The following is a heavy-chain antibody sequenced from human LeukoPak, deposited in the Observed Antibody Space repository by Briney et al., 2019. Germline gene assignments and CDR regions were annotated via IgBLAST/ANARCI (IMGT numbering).Heavy chain of an antibody. CDR3: ARESLGYRKWFDP. V-gene: IGHV3-53*01. CDR1: GFTVSSNY. D-gene: IGHD5-24*01. J-gene: IGHJ5*02. Sequence: PGGSLRLSCAASGFTVSSNYMSWVRQAPGKGLEWVSVIYSGGSTYYADSVKGRFTISRDNSKNMLYLQMNSLRAEDTAVYYCARESLGYRKWFDPWRQGTLVTVSS. CDR2: IYSGGST.